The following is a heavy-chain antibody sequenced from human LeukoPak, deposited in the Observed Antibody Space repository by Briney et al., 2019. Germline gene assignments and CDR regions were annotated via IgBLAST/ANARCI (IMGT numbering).Heavy chain of an antibody. D-gene: IGHD3-22*01. CDR2: INPNSGGT. V-gene: IGHV1-2*02. Sequence: ASVKVSCKASGYTFTGYYMHWVRQAPGQGLEWMGWINPNSGGTNYAQKFQGRVTMTRDTSISTAYMELSRLRSDDTAVYYCARVPYITMIVNWYFDLWGRGTLVTVSS. CDR1: GYTFTGYY. J-gene: IGHJ2*01. CDR3: ARVPYITMIVNWYFDL.